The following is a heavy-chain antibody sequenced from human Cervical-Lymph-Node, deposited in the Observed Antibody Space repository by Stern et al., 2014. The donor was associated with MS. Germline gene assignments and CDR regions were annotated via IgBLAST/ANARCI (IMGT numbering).Heavy chain of an antibody. V-gene: IGHV3-53*01. CDR2: ITNVGST. CDR1: GFTVSRDY. J-gene: IGHJ4*02. Sequence: EVQLVESGGGVIQPGGSLRLSCTASGFTVSRDYMTWVRQAPGTGLEWVSLITNVGSTFYPDSVKGRFTISRDDSKNTVYLHMTSLRAEDTAMYYCARDTSSPERSDWWGQGTLVTVSS. D-gene: IGHD1-1*01. CDR3: ARDTSSPERSDW.